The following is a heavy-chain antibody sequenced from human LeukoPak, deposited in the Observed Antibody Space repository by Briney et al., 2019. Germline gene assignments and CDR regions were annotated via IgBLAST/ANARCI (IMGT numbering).Heavy chain of an antibody. V-gene: IGHV3-7*01. CDR2: IKHDGTEE. CDR1: GITFSSLW. CDR3: AGGQGWHFDL. D-gene: IGHD2-15*01. Sequence: GGSLRLSCAASGITFSSLWMSWFRQAPGKGLEWVADIKHDGTEEHYVASVKGRFTISRDNAKLYLQMDSLRAEDTAMYYCAGGQGWHFDLWGRGTLITVSS. J-gene: IGHJ2*01.